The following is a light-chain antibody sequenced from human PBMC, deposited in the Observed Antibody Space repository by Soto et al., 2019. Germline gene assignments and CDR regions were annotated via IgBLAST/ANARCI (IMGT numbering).Light chain of an antibody. Sequence: EILLTQSPATLSLSPGERATLSCRASQSVNSHLAWYQHKPGQSPRLLIYDASIMATGIPARFSGSGYGTDFTLTISSMEPEECAVYYCQQQSNWSTFGGGTKVEIK. CDR3: QQQSNWST. CDR1: QSVNSH. CDR2: DAS. J-gene: IGKJ4*01. V-gene: IGKV3-11*01.